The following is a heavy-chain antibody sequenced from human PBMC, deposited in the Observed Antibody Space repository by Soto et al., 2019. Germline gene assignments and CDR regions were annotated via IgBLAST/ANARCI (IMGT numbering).Heavy chain of an antibody. CDR1: GDIVSSNSAA. CDR2: TYYRSKWYN. V-gene: IGHV6-1*01. CDR3: ARYTYYYDSSGYYGRYYYGMDV. J-gene: IGHJ6*02. D-gene: IGHD3-22*01. Sequence: SQTLSLTCAISGDIVSSNSAASNWIRQSPSRGLEWLGRTYYRSKWYNDYAVSVKSRITINPDTSKNQFSLQLNSVTPEDTAVYYCARYTYYYDSSGYYGRYYYGMDVWGQGTTVTVSS.